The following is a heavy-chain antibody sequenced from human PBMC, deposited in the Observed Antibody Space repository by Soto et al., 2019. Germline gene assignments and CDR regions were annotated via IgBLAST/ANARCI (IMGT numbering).Heavy chain of an antibody. CDR2: VHPNSGGT. J-gene: IGHJ6*02. V-gene: IGHV1-2*02. D-gene: IGHD4-4*01. Sequence: QVHLVKSGAEVKQPGASVKVSCKASGYNFSVYNMHWVRQAPGQGLEWMGWVHPNSGGTNYAQSFEGRVTMTRDTSITTAYMELSRLTSDDTAVYYCAKELQRGMDVWGQGTTVTVSS. CDR3: AKELQRGMDV. CDR1: GYNFSVYN.